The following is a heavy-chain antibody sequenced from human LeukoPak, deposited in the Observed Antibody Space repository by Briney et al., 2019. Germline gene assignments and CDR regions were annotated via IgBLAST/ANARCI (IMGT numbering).Heavy chain of an antibody. CDR3: ARDKIPGRTVAATVGWFDP. CDR1: GYTFTSYG. Sequence: ASVKVSCKASGYTFTSYGISWVRQAPGQGLEWMGIINPSGGSTSYAQKFQGRVTMTRDTSTSTVYMELSSLRSEDTAVYYCARDKIPGRTVAATVGWFDPWGQGTLVTVSS. V-gene: IGHV1-46*01. J-gene: IGHJ5*02. D-gene: IGHD2-15*01. CDR2: INPSGGST.